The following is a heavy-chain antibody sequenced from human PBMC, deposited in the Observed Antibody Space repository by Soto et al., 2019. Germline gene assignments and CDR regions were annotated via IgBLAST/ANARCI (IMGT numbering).Heavy chain of an antibody. CDR1: GGSISSGGYY. J-gene: IGHJ6*02. CDR2: IYYSGST. D-gene: IGHD6-19*01. V-gene: IGHV4-31*03. CDR3: ARDFTDSSGPTLGMGV. Sequence: QVQLQESGPGLVKPSQTLSLTCTVSGGSISSGGYYWSWIRQHPGKGLEWIGYIYYSGSTYYNPSLKRRVTMSVDTSKSQFSPKLSSVTAADTAVYYCARDFTDSSGPTLGMGVWGQGTTVTVSS.